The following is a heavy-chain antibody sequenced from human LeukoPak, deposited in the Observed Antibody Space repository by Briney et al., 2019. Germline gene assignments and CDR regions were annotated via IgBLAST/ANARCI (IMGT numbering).Heavy chain of an antibody. CDR1: GGSISSYY. CDR3: PRDVPAAGTNWFDP. Sequence: ASETLSLTCTVSGGSISSYYWSWIRQPPGKGLEWIGYIYTSGSTNYNPSLKSRVTILVDTSKNQFSLKLSSVTAADTAVYYCPRDVPAAGTNWFDPWGQGTLVTVSS. D-gene: IGHD6-13*01. V-gene: IGHV4-59*01. CDR2: IYTSGST. J-gene: IGHJ5*02.